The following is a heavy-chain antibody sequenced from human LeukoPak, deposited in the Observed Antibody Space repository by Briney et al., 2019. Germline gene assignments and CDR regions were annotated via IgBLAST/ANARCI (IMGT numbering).Heavy chain of an antibody. J-gene: IGHJ4*02. CDR3: AREYGRSSSWLGEGFDY. D-gene: IGHD6-13*01. V-gene: IGHV1-18*01. Sequence: ASVKVSCKASGYTFTSYGISWVRQAPGQGLEWMGWISAYNGNTNYAQKFQDRVTMTTEKSTTTAYMDLRSLRSDDTAVYYCAREYGRSSSWLGEGFDYWGQGTLVTVSS. CDR2: ISAYNGNT. CDR1: GYTFTSYG.